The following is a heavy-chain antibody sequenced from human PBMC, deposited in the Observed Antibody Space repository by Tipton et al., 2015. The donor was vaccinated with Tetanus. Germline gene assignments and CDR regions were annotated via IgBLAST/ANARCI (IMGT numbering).Heavy chain of an antibody. D-gene: IGHD6-13*01. CDR1: GGSISSYY. Sequence: TLSLTCTVSGGSISSYYWSWIRQPPGKGLEWIGYIYYSGSTNYNPSLKSRVTISVDTSKNQFSLKLSSVTAADTAVYCCARSYSSSWYYYGMDVWGQGTTVTVSS. CDR3: ARSYSSSWYYYGMDV. J-gene: IGHJ6*02. CDR2: IYYSGST. V-gene: IGHV4-59*01.